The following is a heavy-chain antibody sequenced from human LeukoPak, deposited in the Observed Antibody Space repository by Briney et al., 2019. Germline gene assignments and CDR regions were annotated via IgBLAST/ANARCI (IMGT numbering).Heavy chain of an antibody. V-gene: IGHV3-23*01. CDR2: ISSDGGST. J-gene: IGHJ4*02. Sequence: PGESLRLSCAASGFTFSKHGMTWVRQAPGKGLEWVSGISSDGGSTYYADSVKGRFTISRDNSKNTLYLQMNSLTVEDTAVYFCEKDRLKDGYNSDWGQGTLVTVPS. D-gene: IGHD5-24*01. CDR3: EKDRLKDGYNSD. CDR1: GFTFSKHG.